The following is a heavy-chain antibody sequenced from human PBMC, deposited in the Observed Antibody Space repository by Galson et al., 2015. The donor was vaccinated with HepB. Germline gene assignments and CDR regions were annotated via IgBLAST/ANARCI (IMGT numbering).Heavy chain of an antibody. CDR3: ARGRAPYDILTGYSL. J-gene: IGHJ4*02. CDR2: ISYEGINK. V-gene: IGHV3-30*03. Sequence: SLRLSCAASGLAFSNYGMHWVRQAPGKGLEWVAVISYEGINKYHADSVKGRFTISRDNSKSTLYLQMNSLRPEDTAVYFCARGRAPYDILTGYSLWGQGTLVTVSS. D-gene: IGHD3-9*01. CDR1: GLAFSNYG.